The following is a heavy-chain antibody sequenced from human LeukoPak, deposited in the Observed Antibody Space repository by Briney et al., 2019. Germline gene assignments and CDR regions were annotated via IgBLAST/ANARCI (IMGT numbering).Heavy chain of an antibody. CDR3: ARYSSSSGGPSYYLDY. CDR1: GFTFSDYP. J-gene: IGHJ4*01. V-gene: IGHV3-21*01. Sequence: PGGSLRLSCAASGFTFSDYPMNWVRQAPGKGLEWVSSISSSSRFIYSTDSVKRRFTISRDSAKNSLYLQINSLRSEDTAVYYCARYSSSSGGPSYYLDYWGRGTLVTVSS. CDR2: ISSSSRFI. D-gene: IGHD6-6*01.